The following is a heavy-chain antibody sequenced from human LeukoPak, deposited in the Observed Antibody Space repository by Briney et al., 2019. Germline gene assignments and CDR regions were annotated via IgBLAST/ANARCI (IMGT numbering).Heavy chain of an antibody. CDR1: GFTFSSYA. Sequence: GRSLRLSCAASGFTFSSYAMSWVRQAPGKGLEWVSAISGSGGSTYYADSVKGRFTISRDNSKNTLYLQMNSLRAEDTAVYYCAKAYYYGSGSYMPDYWGQGTLVTVSS. CDR3: AKAYYYGSGSYMPDY. V-gene: IGHV3-23*01. J-gene: IGHJ4*02. CDR2: ISGSGGST. D-gene: IGHD3-10*01.